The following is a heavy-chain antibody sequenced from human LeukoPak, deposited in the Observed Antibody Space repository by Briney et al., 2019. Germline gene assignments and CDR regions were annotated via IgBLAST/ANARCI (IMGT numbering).Heavy chain of an antibody. CDR2: IYYSGST. Sequence: SETLSLTCTVSGGSISSYYWNRIRQPPGKGLEWIGYIYYSGSTNYNPSLKSRVTISVDTSKNQFSLKLSSVTAADTAVYYCARDVPGNSWYDYWGQGTLVTVSS. J-gene: IGHJ4*02. CDR3: ARDVPGNSWYDY. CDR1: GGSISSYY. V-gene: IGHV4-59*12. D-gene: IGHD6-13*01.